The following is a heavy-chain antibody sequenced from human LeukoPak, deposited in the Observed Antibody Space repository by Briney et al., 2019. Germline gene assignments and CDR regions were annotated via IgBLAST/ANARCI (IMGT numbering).Heavy chain of an antibody. CDR3: ARRYGASRGPWDY. D-gene: IGHD4-17*01. Sequence: SETLSLTCTVSGGSISSGGYYWRWIRQHPGKGLEWIGYIYYSGGTYYNPSLKSRVTISVDTSKNQFSLKLSSVTAADTAVYYCARRYGASRGPWDYWGQGTLVTVSS. J-gene: IGHJ4*02. CDR2: IYYSGGT. V-gene: IGHV4-31*03. CDR1: GGSISSGGYY.